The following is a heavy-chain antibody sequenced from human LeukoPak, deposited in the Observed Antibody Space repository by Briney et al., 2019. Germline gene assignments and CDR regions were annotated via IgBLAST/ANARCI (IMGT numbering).Heavy chain of an antibody. D-gene: IGHD6-19*01. CDR1: GFTFSSYA. Sequence: LPGGSLRLSCTASGFTFSSYAMSWVRQAPGKGLEWVSAISGSGGSTYYADSVKGRFTISRDNSKNTLYLQMNSLRAEDTAVYYCAKDRIAVAGLFDHWRQGTLVTVSS. CDR3: AKDRIAVAGLFDH. V-gene: IGHV3-23*01. J-gene: IGHJ4*02. CDR2: ISGSGGST.